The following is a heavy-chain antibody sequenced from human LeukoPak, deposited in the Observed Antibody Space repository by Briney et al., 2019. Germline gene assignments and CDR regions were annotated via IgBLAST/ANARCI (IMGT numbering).Heavy chain of an antibody. CDR3: AKDRSSYYYDSSGYYLYY. CDR2: ISYDGSNK. J-gene: IGHJ4*02. CDR1: GFTFSSYG. D-gene: IGHD3-22*01. V-gene: IGHV3-30*18. Sequence: PGGSLRLSCAASGFTFSSYGMHWVRQAPGKGLEWVAVISYDGSNKYYADSVKGRFTISRDNSKNTLYLQMNSLRAEDTAVYYCAKDRSSYYYDSSGYYLYYWGQGTLVTVSS.